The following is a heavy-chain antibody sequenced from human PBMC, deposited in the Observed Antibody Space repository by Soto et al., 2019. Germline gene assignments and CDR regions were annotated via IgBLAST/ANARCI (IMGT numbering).Heavy chain of an antibody. D-gene: IGHD2-15*01. CDR3: ARHRGPQLLQANRWFDL. J-gene: IGHJ5*01. Sequence: PGGSLRLSCAASGFSLSNYAMHWVRQAPGKGLEWVTVISYDVSSQYYADSVKGRFTVSRDNSKNTLYVQLDSLRADDTAVYYCARHRGPQLLQANRWFDLWGQGTLVTVSS. CDR1: GFSLSNYA. CDR2: ISYDVSSQ. V-gene: IGHV3-30-3*01.